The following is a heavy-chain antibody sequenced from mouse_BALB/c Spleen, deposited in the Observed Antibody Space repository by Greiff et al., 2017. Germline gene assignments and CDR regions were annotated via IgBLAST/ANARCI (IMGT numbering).Heavy chain of an antibody. J-gene: IGHJ2*01. D-gene: IGHD3-2*01. CDR1: GFNIKDTY. CDR3: ARPPRQLGLYYFDS. CDR2: IDPANGNT. Sequence: VQLKESGAELVKPGASVKLSCTASGFNIKDTYMHWVKQRPEQGLEWIGRIDPANGNTKYDPKFQGKATITADTSSNTAYLQLSSLTSEDTAVYYCARPPRQLGLYYFDSWGQGTTLTVSS. V-gene: IGHV14-3*02.